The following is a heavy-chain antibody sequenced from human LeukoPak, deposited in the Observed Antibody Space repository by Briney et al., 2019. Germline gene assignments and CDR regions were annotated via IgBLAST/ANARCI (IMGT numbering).Heavy chain of an antibody. CDR1: GGSFSGYY. CDR3: ARATSSNYEKRPYYFDY. D-gene: IGHD4-11*01. J-gene: IGHJ4*02. Sequence: SETLSLTCAVYGGSFSGYYWSWIRQPPGKGLEWIGEINHSGSTNHNPSLKSRVTISVDTSKNQFSLKLSSVTAADTAVYYCARATSSNYEKRPYYFDYWGQGTLVTVSS. V-gene: IGHV4-34*01. CDR2: INHSGST.